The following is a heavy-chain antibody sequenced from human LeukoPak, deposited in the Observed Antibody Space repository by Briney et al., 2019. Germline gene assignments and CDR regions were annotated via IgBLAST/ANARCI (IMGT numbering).Heavy chain of an antibody. CDR2: INPNSGGT. CDR1: GYTFTGYY. D-gene: IGHD1-20*01. CDR3: AREESNWNDPGTPFPDY. Sequence: ASVKVSCKASGYTFTGYYMHWVRQAPGQGLEWMGWINPNSGGTNYAQKFQGRVTMTRDTSISTAYMELSRLRSDDTAVYYCAREESNWNDPGTPFPDYWGQGTLVTVSS. J-gene: IGHJ4*02. V-gene: IGHV1-2*02.